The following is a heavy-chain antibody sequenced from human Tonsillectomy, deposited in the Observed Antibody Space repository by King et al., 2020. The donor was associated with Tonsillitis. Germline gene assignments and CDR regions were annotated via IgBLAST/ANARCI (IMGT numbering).Heavy chain of an antibody. V-gene: IGHV3-20*04. J-gene: IGHJ4*02. CDR1: GFTFGDYG. D-gene: IGHD6-13*01. Sequence: VQLVESGGGVVRPGGSLRLSCAASGFTFGDYGMSWGRQAPGKGLEWVSGINWNGGSTGYADSVKGRFTISRDNAKNSLYLQMNSLRAEDTALYYCARVRDSSWQYYFDYWGQGTLVTVSS. CDR2: INWNGGST. CDR3: ARVRDSSWQYYFDY.